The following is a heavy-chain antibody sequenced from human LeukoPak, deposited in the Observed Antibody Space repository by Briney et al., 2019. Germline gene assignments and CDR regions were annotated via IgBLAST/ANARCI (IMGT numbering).Heavy chain of an antibody. CDR2: IHHSKSS. D-gene: IGHD6-13*01. CDR1: GDSITSDKW. V-gene: IGHV4-4*02. J-gene: IGHJ4*02. CDR3: ARESSSSWSAVDY. Sequence: SGTLSLTCAVSGDSITSDKWWTWVRQPPGKGLEWIGEIHHSKSSNYYPSLKSRVTISVDTSKNQFSLKLNSVTAADTAVYYCARESSSSWSAVDYWGQGTLVTVSS.